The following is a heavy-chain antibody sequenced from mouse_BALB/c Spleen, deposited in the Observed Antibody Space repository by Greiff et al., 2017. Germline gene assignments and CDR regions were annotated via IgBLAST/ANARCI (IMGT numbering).Heavy chain of an antibody. Sequence: EVQGVESGGGLVQPGGSRKLSCAASGFTFSSFGMHWVRQAPEKGLEWVACISSGSSTIYYADTVKGRFTISRDNPKNTLFLQMTSLRSEDTAMYYCARGGYGSSYRYAMDYWGQGTSVTVSS. CDR3: ARGGYGSSYRYAMDY. CDR2: ISSGSSTI. J-gene: IGHJ4*01. CDR1: GFTFSSFG. D-gene: IGHD1-1*01. V-gene: IGHV5-17*02.